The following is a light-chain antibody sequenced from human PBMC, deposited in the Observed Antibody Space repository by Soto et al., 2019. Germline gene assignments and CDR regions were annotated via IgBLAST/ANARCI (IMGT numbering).Light chain of an antibody. Sequence: DIQLTQSPSFLSTSVGDSVTITCRASQGISSSLAWYQQKPGKAPKLLIYSASTLQSGVPSRFSGSASGTEFTLTISSLQPEDFATYYCLQHNTYPLTFGGGTKVDIK. CDR3: LQHNTYPLT. J-gene: IGKJ4*01. V-gene: IGKV1-9*01. CDR2: SAS. CDR1: QGISSS.